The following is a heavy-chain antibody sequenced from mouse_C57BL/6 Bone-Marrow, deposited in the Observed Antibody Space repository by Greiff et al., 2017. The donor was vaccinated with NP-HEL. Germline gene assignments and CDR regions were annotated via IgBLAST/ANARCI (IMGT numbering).Heavy chain of an antibody. CDR1: GFNIKNTY. J-gene: IGHJ2*01. CDR3: APDYYGSSYDFDY. Sequence: VQLQQSVAELVRPGASVKLSCTASGFNIKNTYMHWVKQRPEQGLEWIGRIDPANGNTKYAPKFQGKATITADTSSNTAYLQLSSLTSEDTAIYYCAPDYYGSSYDFDYWGQGTTLTVSS. D-gene: IGHD1-1*01. V-gene: IGHV14-3*01. CDR2: IDPANGNT.